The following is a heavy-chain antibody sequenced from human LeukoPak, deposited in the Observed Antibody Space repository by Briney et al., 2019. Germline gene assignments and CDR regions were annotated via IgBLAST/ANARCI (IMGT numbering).Heavy chain of an antibody. Sequence: GGSLRLSCVGSGITFSSYAMHWVRQAPGKGLEWVALISFDGSVKYFADSVTGRYTISRDNSMNTLYLQMSSLRLEDTAVYYCGKESASSGWNWIDAWGQGSLVTVSS. CDR2: ISFDGSVK. D-gene: IGHD6-19*01. CDR3: GKESASSGWNWIDA. J-gene: IGHJ5*02. V-gene: IGHV3-30*18. CDR1: GITFSSYA.